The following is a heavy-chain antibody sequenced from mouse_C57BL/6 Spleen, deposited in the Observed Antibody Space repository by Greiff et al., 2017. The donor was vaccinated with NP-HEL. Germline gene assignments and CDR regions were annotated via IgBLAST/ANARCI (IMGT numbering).Heavy chain of an antibody. D-gene: IGHD3-3*01. CDR2: INPNNGGT. Sequence: VQLQQSGPELVKPGASVKMSCKASGYTFTDYNMHWVKQSHGKSLEWIGYINPNNGGTSYNQKFKGKATLTVNKSSSTAYMELRSLTSEDSAVYYCAREKGGWAWFAYWGQGTLVTVSA. CDR3: AREKGGWAWFAY. CDR1: GYTFTDYN. J-gene: IGHJ3*01. V-gene: IGHV1-22*01.